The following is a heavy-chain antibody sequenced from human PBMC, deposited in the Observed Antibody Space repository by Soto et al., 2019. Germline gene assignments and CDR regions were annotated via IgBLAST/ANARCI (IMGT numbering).Heavy chain of an antibody. CDR1: GLTVSNVY. Sequence: EVQLVESGGGLVQPGGSLRLSCAASGLTVSNVYMTWVRQAPGKGLEWVSVISSGGNTYYADSVKGRFTISRDNSKNTXXXXXXXXXXXXTAVYYCARDTLGGAYDFCHGGQGTLVTVSS. J-gene: IGHJ4*02. V-gene: IGHV3-66*01. D-gene: IGHD3-3*01. CDR2: ISSGGNT. CDR3: ARDTLGGAYDFCH.